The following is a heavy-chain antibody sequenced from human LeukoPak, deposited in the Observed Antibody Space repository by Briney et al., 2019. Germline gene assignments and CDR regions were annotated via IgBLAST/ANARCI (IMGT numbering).Heavy chain of an antibody. CDR1: GGSISSYY. D-gene: IGHD2-2*01. CDR2: IYYSGST. V-gene: IGHV4-59*01. J-gene: IGHJ6*02. CDR3: ARGVLGYCSSTSCYPYYYYGMDV. Sequence: SETLSLTCTVSGGSISSYYWNWIRQPPGKGLEWIGYIYYSGSTNYNPSLKSRVTISVDTSKNQFSLKLSSVTAADTAVYYCARGVLGYCSSTSCYPYYYYGMDVWGQGTTVTVSS.